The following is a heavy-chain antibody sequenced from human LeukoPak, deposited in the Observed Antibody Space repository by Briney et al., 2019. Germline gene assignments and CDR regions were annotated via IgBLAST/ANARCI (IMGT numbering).Heavy chain of an antibody. CDR2: ISGSGGST. CDR3: AKAPIIVVVPAAMRGPYYFDY. CDR1: GFTFSSYG. Sequence: GGSLRLSCAASGFTFSSYGMSWVRQAPGKGLEWVSAISGSGGSTYYADSVKGRFTISRDNSKNTLYLQMNSLRAEDTAVYYCAKAPIIVVVPAAMRGPYYFDYWGQGTLVTVSS. D-gene: IGHD2-2*01. V-gene: IGHV3-23*01. J-gene: IGHJ4*02.